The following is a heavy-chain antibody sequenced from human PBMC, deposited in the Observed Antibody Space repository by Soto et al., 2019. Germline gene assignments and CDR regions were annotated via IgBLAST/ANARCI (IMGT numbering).Heavy chain of an antibody. J-gene: IGHJ4*02. D-gene: IGHD5-12*01. Sequence: SETLSLTCAVSGGSISSGGYSWRWIRQPPGKGLEWIGYIYHSGSTYIYHSGSTYYNPSLNSRVTISGDRAKNQFSLTVTSVTAADTAVYYCARRIVATETFDYWGQGTLVTVSS. CDR2: IYHSGST. CDR1: GGSISSGGYS. CDR3: ARRIVATETFDY. V-gene: IGHV4-30-2*01.